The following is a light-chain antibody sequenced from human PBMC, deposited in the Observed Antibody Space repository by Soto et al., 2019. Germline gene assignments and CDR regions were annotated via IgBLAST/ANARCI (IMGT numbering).Light chain of an antibody. CDR2: DVS. J-gene: IGKJ4*01. CDR1: QRVSSGY. V-gene: IGKV3-20*01. CDR3: QEYGSTVGGT. Sequence: EIVFTQSPGTLSLSPGERAALSCRASQRVSSGYLAWYQQKPGQAPRLLIYDVSTRATGIPDRFSGSGSGTDFTLTISSLEAEDSAVYYCQEYGSTVGGTFGGGTKVEIK.